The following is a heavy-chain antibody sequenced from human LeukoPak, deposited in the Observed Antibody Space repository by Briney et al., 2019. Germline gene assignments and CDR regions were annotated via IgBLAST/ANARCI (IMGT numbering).Heavy chain of an antibody. CDR1: GGSFSGYY. CDR3: ARGMCSGGSCPPGYYFDY. J-gene: IGHJ4*02. D-gene: IGHD2-15*01. CDR2: INHSGST. Sequence: PSETLSLTCAAYGGSFSGYYWSWIRQPPGKGLEWIGEINHSGSTNYNPSLKSRVTISVDTSKNQFSLKLSSVTAADTAVYYCARGMCSGGSCPPGYYFDYWGQGTLVTVSS. V-gene: IGHV4-34*01.